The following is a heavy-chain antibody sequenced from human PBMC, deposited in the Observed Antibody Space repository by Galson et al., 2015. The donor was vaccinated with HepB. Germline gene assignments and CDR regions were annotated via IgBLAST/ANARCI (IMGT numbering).Heavy chain of an antibody. CDR2: ISASATYT. V-gene: IGHV3-11*06. J-gene: IGHJ4*02. CDR1: GFTFSDYY. CDR3: ARVAASDYGDHAHFDY. D-gene: IGHD4-17*01. Sequence: SLRLSCAASGFTFSDYYMTWIRQAPGKGLEWLSYISASATYTNYADSVKGRFTISRDNAKNSLYLQRNSLTAEDTAVFYCARVAASDYGDHAHFDYWGQGTLVTVSS.